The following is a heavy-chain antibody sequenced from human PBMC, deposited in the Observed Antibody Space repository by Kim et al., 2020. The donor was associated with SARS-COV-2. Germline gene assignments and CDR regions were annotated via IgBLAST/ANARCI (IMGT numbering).Heavy chain of an antibody. J-gene: IGHJ4*01. CDR2: IESDGNNY. Sequence: GGSLRLSCATSGFTFSYYGMHWLRQAPGKGLEWVALIESDGNNYYYADSVKGRFIISRDNSKNTIFLQMNSLRAEDTAVYYCAKAFGHSYGSYNYFD. CDR3: AKAFGHSYGSYNYFD. V-gene: IGHV3-30*18. D-gene: IGHD5-18*01. CDR1: GFTFSYYG.